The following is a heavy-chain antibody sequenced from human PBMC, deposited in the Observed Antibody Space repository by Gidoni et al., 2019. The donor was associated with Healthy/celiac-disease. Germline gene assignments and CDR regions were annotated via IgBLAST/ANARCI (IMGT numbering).Heavy chain of an antibody. V-gene: IGHV1-69-2*01. D-gene: IGHD3-22*01. Sequence: EVQLVQSGAEVKKPGATVKISCKVSGYTLHAYYMHWVQQAPGKGLEWMGLVDPEDGETIYAEKFQGRVTITADTSTDTAYMELSSLRSEDTAVYYCATLGYDSSGYYGNAFDIWGQGTMVTVSS. CDR3: ATLGYDSSGYYGNAFDI. J-gene: IGHJ3*02. CDR2: VDPEDGET. CDR1: GYTLHAYY.